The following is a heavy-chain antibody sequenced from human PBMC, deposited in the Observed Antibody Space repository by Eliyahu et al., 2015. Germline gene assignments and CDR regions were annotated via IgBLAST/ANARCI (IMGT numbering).Heavy chain of an antibody. V-gene: IGHV4-34*01. Sequence: QVQLQQWGAGLLKPSETLSLTCAVYGGSFSXYYWSWIRQPPGKGLEWIGEINHSGSTNYNPSLKSRVTISVDTSKNQFSLKLSSVTAADTAVYYCARAPIVVVPAAIRRSRGGFDYWGQGTLVTVSS. CDR2: INHSGST. CDR3: ARAPIVVVPAAIRRSRGGFDY. J-gene: IGHJ4*02. D-gene: IGHD2-2*01. CDR1: GGSFSXYY.